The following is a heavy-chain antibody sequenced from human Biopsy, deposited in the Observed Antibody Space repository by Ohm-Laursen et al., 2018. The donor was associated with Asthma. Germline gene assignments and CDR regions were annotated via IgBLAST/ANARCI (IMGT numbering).Heavy chain of an antibody. V-gene: IGHV3-66*02. CDR2: IYSGGTS. CDR3: ASYEVVTAILPMDV. CDR1: GFAVSRDY. J-gene: IGHJ6*02. D-gene: IGHD2-21*02. Sequence: GSLRLSCAASGFAVSRDYMFWVRQAPGKGLEWVSVIYSGGTSHTADSARGRFTISRDYSKNTLYLQMHSLRAEDTAVYYCASYEVVTAILPMDVWGQGTTVTVSS.